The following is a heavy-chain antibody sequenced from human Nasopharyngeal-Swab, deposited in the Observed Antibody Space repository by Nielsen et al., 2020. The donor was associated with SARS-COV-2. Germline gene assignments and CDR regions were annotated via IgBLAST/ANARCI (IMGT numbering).Heavy chain of an antibody. D-gene: IGHD2-2*01. CDR3: ARDAYPGYI. Sequence: GGSLRLSCAASGFTFSSYEMNWVRQAPGKGLEWVSYISSSGSTIYYADSVKGRFTISRDNARNSLYLQMNSLRAEDTAVYYCARDAYPGYIWGQGTMVTVSS. V-gene: IGHV3-48*03. CDR1: GFTFSSYE. J-gene: IGHJ3*02. CDR2: ISSSGSTI.